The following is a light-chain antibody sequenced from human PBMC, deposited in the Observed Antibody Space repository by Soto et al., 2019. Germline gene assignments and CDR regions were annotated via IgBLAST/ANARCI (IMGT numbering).Light chain of an antibody. CDR3: QQYNIGFT. J-gene: IGKJ3*01. V-gene: IGKV3-15*01. Sequence: EIVMTQSPATLSVSPGERATLSCRASQSVSSNLAWYQQKPGQAPRLLIYGASTRATGIPARFSGSGSGTEFTLTISSLQSEDFPVYYCQQYNIGFTFGPGTKVDIK. CDR2: GAS. CDR1: QSVSSN.